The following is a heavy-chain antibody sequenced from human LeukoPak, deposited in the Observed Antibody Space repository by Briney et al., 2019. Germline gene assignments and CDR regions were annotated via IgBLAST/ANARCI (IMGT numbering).Heavy chain of an antibody. CDR3: ARSAYDFWSERDLYDYSYYMDV. J-gene: IGHJ6*03. D-gene: IGHD3-3*01. CDR1: GGSISSSSYY. Sequence: SETLSLTCTVSGGSISSSSYYWGWIRQPPGKGLEWIGSIYYSGSTYYNPSLKSRVTISVDTSKNQFSLKLSSVTAADTAVYYCARSAYDFWSERDLYDYSYYMDVWGKGTTVTVSS. CDR2: IYYSGST. V-gene: IGHV4-39*07.